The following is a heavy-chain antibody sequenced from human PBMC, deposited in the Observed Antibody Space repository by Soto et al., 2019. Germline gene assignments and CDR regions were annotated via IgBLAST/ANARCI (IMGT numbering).Heavy chain of an antibody. J-gene: IGHJ5*02. Sequence: QLQLQESGPGLVKPSETLSLTCTVSGGSISSSSYYWGWIRQPPGKGLEWIGSIYYSGSTYYNPSLNSRVTISVDTSKNQFSLKLSSVTAADTAVYYCARRWDYYGSGSYYNVPTWFDPWGQGTLVTVSS. CDR1: GGSISSSSYY. CDR2: IYYSGST. D-gene: IGHD3-10*01. CDR3: ARRWDYYGSGSYYNVPTWFDP. V-gene: IGHV4-39*01.